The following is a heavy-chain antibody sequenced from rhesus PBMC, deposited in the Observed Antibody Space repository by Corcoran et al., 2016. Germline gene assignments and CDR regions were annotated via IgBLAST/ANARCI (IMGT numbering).Heavy chain of an antibody. Sequence: QVQLQESGPGLVKPSETLSLTCAVSGGSISDRYYRNWIRQPPGKGLEGIGNIDGSGGSTSYNPPHKRRVTITKDTSKNQFSLKLSSVTAADTAVYDCARDGSGPYGLDSWGQGVVVTVSS. J-gene: IGHJ6*01. CDR3: ARDGSGPYGLDS. CDR1: GGSISDRYY. V-gene: IGHV4S7*01. D-gene: IGHD2-21*01. CDR2: IDGSGGST.